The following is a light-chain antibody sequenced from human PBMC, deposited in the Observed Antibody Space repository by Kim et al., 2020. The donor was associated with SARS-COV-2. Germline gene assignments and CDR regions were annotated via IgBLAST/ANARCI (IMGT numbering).Light chain of an antibody. CDR3: SSYAGSNNLV. CDR2: AVS. J-gene: IGLJ2*01. Sequence: GPSATISCTGTSSDVGGYNYVSCYQQHPGKAPKLMIYAVSKRPSGVPDRFSGSKSGNTASLTVSGLQAEDEADYYCSSYAGSNNLVFGGGTQLTVL. V-gene: IGLV2-8*01. CDR1: SSDVGGYNY.